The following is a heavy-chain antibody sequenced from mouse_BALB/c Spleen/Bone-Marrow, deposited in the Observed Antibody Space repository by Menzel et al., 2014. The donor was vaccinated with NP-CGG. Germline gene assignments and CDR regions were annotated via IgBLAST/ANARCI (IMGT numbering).Heavy chain of an antibody. CDR3: SRFTRDY. Sequence: DVLLVESGGGLVQPGGSLRLSCTTSGVTFTDYYMSWVRQPPGKALEWLAFIINKAYGYTTEYSASVRGRFTISIDNSQSIRYLQMNSLRVADRATDYCSRFTRDYWGQGTSVTVSS. V-gene: IGHV7-3*02. J-gene: IGHJ4*01. CDR1: GVTFTDYY. CDR2: IINKAYGYTT.